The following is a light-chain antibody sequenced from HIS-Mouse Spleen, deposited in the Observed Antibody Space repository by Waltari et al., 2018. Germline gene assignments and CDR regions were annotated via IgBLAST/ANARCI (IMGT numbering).Light chain of an antibody. V-gene: IGLV3-10*01. CDR1: ALPKKY. Sequence: SYELTQPPSVSVSPGQTARITCSGDALPKKYASWYQQKSGQAPVLVIYEDSKRPSGIPERFSGSSSGTMATLTISGAQVEGEADYYCYSTDSSGNHRVFGGGTKLTVL. CDR3: YSTDSSGNHRV. CDR2: EDS. J-gene: IGLJ2*01.